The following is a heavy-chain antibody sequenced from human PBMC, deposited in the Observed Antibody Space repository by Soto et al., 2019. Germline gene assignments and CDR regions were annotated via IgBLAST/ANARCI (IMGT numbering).Heavy chain of an antibody. V-gene: IGHV3-73*01. CDR2: IGSRGETYAT. Sequence: GGSLRLSCAASGFTFGASSLQWVRQASGKGLEWLGRIGSRGETYATTYAASVKGRFTISRDDSKKTLYLQMNSLRAEDTAVYYCAKDGEVVVIDDAFDIWGQGTMVTVSS. D-gene: IGHD3-22*01. J-gene: IGHJ3*02. CDR1: GFTFGASS. CDR3: AKDGEVVVIDDAFDI.